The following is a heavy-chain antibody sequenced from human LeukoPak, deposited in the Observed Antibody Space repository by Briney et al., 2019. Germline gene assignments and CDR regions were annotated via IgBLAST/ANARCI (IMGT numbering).Heavy chain of an antibody. CDR3: ARDYLTMVRGVIDY. J-gene: IGHJ4*02. CDR1: GFTFSSYS. D-gene: IGHD3-10*01. CDR2: ISSSSTYI. V-gene: IGHV3-21*01. Sequence: GGSLRLSCAASGFTFSSYSMNWVRQAPGKGLEWVSSISSSSTYIYYADSVKGRFTISRDNAKNSLYLRMNSLRAEDTAVYYCARDYLTMVRGVIDYWGQGTLVTVSS.